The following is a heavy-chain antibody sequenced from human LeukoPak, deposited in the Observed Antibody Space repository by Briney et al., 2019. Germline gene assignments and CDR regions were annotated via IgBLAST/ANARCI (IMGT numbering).Heavy chain of an antibody. V-gene: IGHV4-30-4*07. CDR2: IYYSGST. D-gene: IGHD4-17*01. CDR1: GGSISSGGYS. J-gene: IGHJ4*02. Sequence: PSQTLSLTCAVSGGSISSGGYSWSWIRQPPGKGLEWIGYIYYSGSTNYNPSLKSRVTISVDTSKNQFSLKLSSVTAADTAVYYCARQTHYYGDYVLFDYWGQGTLVTVSS. CDR3: ARQTHYYGDYVLFDY.